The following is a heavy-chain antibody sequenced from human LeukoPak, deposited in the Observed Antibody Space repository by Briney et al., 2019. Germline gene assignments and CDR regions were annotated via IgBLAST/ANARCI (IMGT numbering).Heavy chain of an antibody. CDR2: ISSSSSYI. CDR3: ARVGYCSGGSCYSPSYYYYYGMDV. CDR1: GFTFSSYS. Sequence: GGSLRLSCAASGFTFSSYSMNWVRQAPGKGLEWVSSISSSSSYIYYADSVKGRFTISRDNAKNSLYLQMNSLRAEDTAVYYCARVGYCSGGSCYSPSYYYYYGMDVWGKGPTVTVSS. V-gene: IGHV3-21*01. D-gene: IGHD2-15*01. J-gene: IGHJ6*04.